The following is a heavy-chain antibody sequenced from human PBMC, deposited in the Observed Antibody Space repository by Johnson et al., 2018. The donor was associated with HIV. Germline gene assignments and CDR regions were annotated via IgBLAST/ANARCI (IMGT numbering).Heavy chain of an antibody. D-gene: IGHD6-13*01. CDR3: ARERGYSRDGFNI. Sequence: QMQLVESGGGVVQPGRSLRLSCAASGFTFSSYAMHWVRQPPGKGLEWVAVISYDGSNKYYADSVKGRFTISRDNSKNTLYLQMNSLRAEDTAVYYCARERGYSRDGFNIWGQGT. CDR1: GFTFSSYA. V-gene: IGHV3-30-3*01. CDR2: ISYDGSNK. J-gene: IGHJ3*02.